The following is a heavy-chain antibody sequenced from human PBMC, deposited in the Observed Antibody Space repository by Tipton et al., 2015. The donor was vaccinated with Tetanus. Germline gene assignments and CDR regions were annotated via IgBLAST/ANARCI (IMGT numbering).Heavy chain of an antibody. V-gene: IGHV4-39*01. Sequence: TLSLTCTVSGGSISSGGYYWGWIRQPPGKGLEWIGSIYYSGSTYYNPSLKSRVTISVDTSKNQFSLKLSSVTAADTAVYYCARGTGGAFDIWGQGTMVTVSS. CDR1: GGSISSGGYY. CDR2: IYYSGST. J-gene: IGHJ3*02. CDR3: ARGTGGAFDI. D-gene: IGHD3-10*01.